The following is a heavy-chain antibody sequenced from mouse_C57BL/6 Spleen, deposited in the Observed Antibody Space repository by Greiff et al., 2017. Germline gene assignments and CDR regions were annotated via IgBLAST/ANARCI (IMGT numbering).Heavy chain of an antibody. D-gene: IGHD2-5*01. CDR2: IDPSDSET. J-gene: IGHJ1*03. CDR3: ARPYYSNDGYFDV. V-gene: IGHV1-52*01. CDR1: GYTFTSYW. Sequence: QVQLQQPGAELVRPGSSVKLSCTASGYTFTSYWMHWVKQRPIQGLEWIGNIDPSDSETHYNQKFKDKATLTVDKSSSTAYMQLSSLTSEDSAVYYCARPYYSNDGYFDVWGKGTTVTVSS.